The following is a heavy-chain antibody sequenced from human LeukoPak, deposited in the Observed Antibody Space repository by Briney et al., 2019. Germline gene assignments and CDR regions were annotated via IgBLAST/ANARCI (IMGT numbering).Heavy chain of an antibody. J-gene: IGHJ5*02. CDR2: VDPEDGET. CDR3: ARNPIGILTTVVTPDRWFDP. CDR1: GYTLTELS. V-gene: IGHV1-24*01. D-gene: IGHD4-23*01. Sequence: ASVKVSCKDSGYTLTELSMDWVRQAPGKGLEWMGGVDPEDGETIYAQKLQGRVTMTTDTSTSTAYMELRSLRSDDTAVYYCARNPIGILTTVVTPDRWFDPWGQGTLVTVSS.